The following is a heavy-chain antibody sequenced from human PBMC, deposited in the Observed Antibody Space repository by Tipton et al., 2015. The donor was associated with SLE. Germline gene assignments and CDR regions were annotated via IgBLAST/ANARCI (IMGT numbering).Heavy chain of an antibody. CDR1: GGSFSGYY. CDR2: IYTSGST. Sequence: TLSLTCAVYGGSFSGYYWSWIRQPAGKGLEWIGRIYTSGSTNYSPSLKSRVTISVDTSKNQFSLKLSSVTAADTAVYYCARDADYSKVLDYWGQGTLVTVSS. V-gene: IGHV4-4*07. J-gene: IGHJ4*02. CDR3: ARDADYSKVLDY. D-gene: IGHD4-11*01.